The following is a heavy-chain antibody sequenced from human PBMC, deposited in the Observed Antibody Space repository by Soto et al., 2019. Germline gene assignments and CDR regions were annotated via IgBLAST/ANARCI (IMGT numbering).Heavy chain of an antibody. CDR1: LFTFSVSP. CDR2: IRSRTDNYAT. Sequence: QLGGSLRLSCSASLFTFSVSPIHCFRQASGEGLEWVGRIRSRTDNYATAYAASVKGRFTISRDDSKNRAYLQLNSLKTEDTAVYYCTSHSPEDMKRNWGQGTLVTVSS. D-gene: IGHD2-15*01. V-gene: IGHV3-73*01. CDR3: TSHSPEDMKRN. J-gene: IGHJ4*02.